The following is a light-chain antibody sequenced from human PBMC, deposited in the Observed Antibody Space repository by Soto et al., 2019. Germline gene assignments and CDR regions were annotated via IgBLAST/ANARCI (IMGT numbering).Light chain of an antibody. CDR1: SSDVGSYNY. J-gene: IGLJ1*01. CDR3: SSYTSSSTPLV. Sequence: VLTQPPSVSGSPGQSVTISCTGTSSDVGSYNYVSWYQQHPGKAPKLMIYEVSNRPSGVSNRFSGSKSGNTASLTISGLQAEDEADYYCSSYTSSSTPLVFGTGTKVTVL. CDR2: EVS. V-gene: IGLV2-14*01.